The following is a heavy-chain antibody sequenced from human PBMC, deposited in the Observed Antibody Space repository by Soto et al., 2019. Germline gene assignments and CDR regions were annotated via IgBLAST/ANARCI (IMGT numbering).Heavy chain of an antibody. CDR3: ARGKSPYDFWSGYGANWFDP. Sequence: ASVKVSCKASGYTFTSYAMHWVRQAPGQRLEWMGWINAGNGNTKYSQKFQGRVTITRDTSASTAYMELSSLRSDDTAVYYCARGKSPYDFWSGYGANWFDPWGQGTLVTVSS. J-gene: IGHJ5*02. CDR1: GYTFTSYA. CDR2: INAGNGNT. V-gene: IGHV1-3*01. D-gene: IGHD3-3*01.